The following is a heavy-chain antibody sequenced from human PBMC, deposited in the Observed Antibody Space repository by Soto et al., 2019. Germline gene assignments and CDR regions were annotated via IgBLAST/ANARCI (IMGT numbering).Heavy chain of an antibody. D-gene: IGHD6-13*01. CDR1: KFTLSYYW. CDR2: INHDGSEK. J-gene: IGHJ5*02. CDR3: ARVRRDHIAAAGMVNWFDP. Sequence: PGGSLRLSCADSKFTLSYYWMSWVRQAPGKGLEWVANINHDGSEKYYVDSVKGRFTISRDNAKNSLYLQMNSLRAEDTAVYYCARVRRDHIAAAGMVNWFDPWGQGTLVTVSS. V-gene: IGHV3-7*01.